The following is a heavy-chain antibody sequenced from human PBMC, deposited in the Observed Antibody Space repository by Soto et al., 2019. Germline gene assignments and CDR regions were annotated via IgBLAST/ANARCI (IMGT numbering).Heavy chain of an antibody. J-gene: IGHJ5*02. CDR3: AKDRVGSRAAFGAVGFDP. V-gene: IGHV3-30*18. CDR2: ISYDGSNK. D-gene: IGHD3-10*01. Sequence: GGSLRLSCAASGFTFSSYGMHWVRQAPGKGLEWVAVISYDGSNKYYADSVKGRFTISRDNSKNTLYLQMNSLRAEETAVYYCAKDRVGSRAAFGAVGFDPWGQGTLVTVSS. CDR1: GFTFSSYG.